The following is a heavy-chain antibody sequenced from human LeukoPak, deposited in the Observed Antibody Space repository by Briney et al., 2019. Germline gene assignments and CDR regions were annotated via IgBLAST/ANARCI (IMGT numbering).Heavy chain of an antibody. D-gene: IGHD2-15*01. V-gene: IGHV1-2*02. Sequence: ASVKVSCKASGYTFTGYYMHWVRQAPGQGLEWMGWINPNSGGTSYAQKFQGRVTMTRDTSISTAYMELSRLRSDDTAVYYCARGSSLLHKFAIDYWGQGTLVTVSS. CDR3: ARGSSLLHKFAIDY. J-gene: IGHJ4*02. CDR1: GYTFTGYY. CDR2: INPNSGGT.